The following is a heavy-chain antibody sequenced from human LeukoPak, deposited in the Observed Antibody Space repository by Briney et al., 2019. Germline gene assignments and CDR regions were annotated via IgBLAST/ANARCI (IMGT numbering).Heavy chain of an antibody. CDR1: GGSISSSSYY. V-gene: IGHV4-39*01. D-gene: IGHD6-19*01. J-gene: IGHJ4*02. CDR3: ARLQYSSGWYRGSIDY. Sequence: SETLSLACTVSGGSISSSSYYWGWIRQPPGKGLEWIGSIYYSGSTYHNPSLKSRVTISVDTSKNQFSLKLSPVTAADTAVYYCARLQYSSGWYRGSIDYWGQGTLVTVSS. CDR2: IYYSGST.